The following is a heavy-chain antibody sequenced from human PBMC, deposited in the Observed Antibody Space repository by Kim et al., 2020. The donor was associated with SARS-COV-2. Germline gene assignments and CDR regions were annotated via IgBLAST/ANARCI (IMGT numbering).Heavy chain of an antibody. CDR2: IKSKTDGGTT. J-gene: IGHJ4*02. V-gene: IGHV3-15*01. CDR3: TTEFPYYDFWSGFQKSFDS. CDR1: GFTFSNAW. D-gene: IGHD3-3*01. Sequence: GGSLRLSCAASGFTFSNAWMSWVRQAPGKGLEWVGRIKSKTDGGTTDYAAPVKGRFTISRDDSKNTLYLQMNSLKTEDTAVYYCTTEFPYYDFWSGFQKSFDSWGQGALVTVSS.